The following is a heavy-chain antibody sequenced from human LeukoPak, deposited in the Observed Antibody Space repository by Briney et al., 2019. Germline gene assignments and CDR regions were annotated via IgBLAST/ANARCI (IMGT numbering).Heavy chain of an antibody. J-gene: IGHJ4*02. D-gene: IGHD3-16*01. Sequence: GGSLRLSCAASGFTFSSYAMSWVRQAPGKGLEWVSAISGSGGSTYYADSVKGRFTISRDNSKNTLYLQMNSLRAEDTAVYYCAVRYDYVWGSIRTYFDYWGQGTLVTVSS. CDR1: GFTFSSYA. CDR3: AVRYDYVWGSIRTYFDY. V-gene: IGHV3-23*01. CDR2: ISGSGGST.